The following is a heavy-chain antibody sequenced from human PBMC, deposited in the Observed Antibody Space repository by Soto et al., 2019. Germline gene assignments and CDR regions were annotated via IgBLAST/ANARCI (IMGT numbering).Heavy chain of an antibody. CDR2: ISYDGSNK. CDR3: ARDRGVWFGELLYYYYYGMDV. J-gene: IGHJ6*02. D-gene: IGHD3-10*01. V-gene: IGHV3-30-3*01. Sequence: GGSLRLSCAASGFTFSSYAMHWVRQAPGKGLEWVAVISYDGSNKYYADSVKGRFTISRDNSKNTLYLQMNSLRAEDTAVYYCARDRGVWFGELLYYYYYGMDVWGQGTTVTVS. CDR1: GFTFSSYA.